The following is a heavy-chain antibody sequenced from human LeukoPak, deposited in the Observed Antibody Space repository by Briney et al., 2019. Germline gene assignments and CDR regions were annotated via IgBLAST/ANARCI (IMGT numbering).Heavy chain of an antibody. V-gene: IGHV4-59*08. Sequence: SETLSLTCTVSGGSINNYYWSWIRQPPGKGLEWIGYIYYSGSTNYNPSLKSRVTISVDTSKNQFSLNLSSVTAADTAVYYCARHARGTGYFDYWGQGTLVTVSS. CDR1: GGSINNYY. CDR2: IYYSGST. J-gene: IGHJ4*02. CDR3: ARHARGTGYFDY. D-gene: IGHD3/OR15-3a*01.